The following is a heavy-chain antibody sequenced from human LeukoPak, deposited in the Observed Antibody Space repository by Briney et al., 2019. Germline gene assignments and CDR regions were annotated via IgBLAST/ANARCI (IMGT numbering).Heavy chain of an antibody. CDR3: ARDPLIVVPAAIGYYFDY. Sequence: GGSLRLSCAASGFTFSSYGMHWVRQAPGKGLEWVAVISYDGSNKYYADSVKGRFTISRDNSKNTLYLQMNSLRAEDTAVYYCARDPLIVVPAAIGYYFDYWGQGTLVTVSS. CDR1: GFTFSSYG. J-gene: IGHJ4*02. CDR2: ISYDGSNK. V-gene: IGHV3-30*19. D-gene: IGHD2-2*01.